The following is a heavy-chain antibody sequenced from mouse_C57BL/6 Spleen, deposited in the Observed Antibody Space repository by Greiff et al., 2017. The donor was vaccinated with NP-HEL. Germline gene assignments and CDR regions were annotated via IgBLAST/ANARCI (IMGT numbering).Heavy chain of an antibody. CDR2: IWSGGST. D-gene: IGHD2-1*01. J-gene: IGHJ4*01. CDR3: ARSGGNYGNYAMDY. Sequence: QVQLQQSGPGLVQPSQSLSITCTVSGFSLTSYGVHWVRQSPGKGLEWLGVIWSGGSTDYNAAFISRLSISKDNSKSQVFFKMNSLQADDTAIYYCARSGGNYGNYAMDYWGQGTSVTVSS. CDR1: GFSLTSYG. V-gene: IGHV2-2*01.